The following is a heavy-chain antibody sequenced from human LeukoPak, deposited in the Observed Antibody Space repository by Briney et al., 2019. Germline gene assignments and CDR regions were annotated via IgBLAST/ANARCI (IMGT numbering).Heavy chain of an antibody. CDR2: ISGSSVNT. CDR1: GFTFSSYA. CDR3: AKALYDYGPTLYFDL. V-gene: IGHV3-23*01. D-gene: IGHD4/OR15-4a*01. J-gene: IGHJ2*01. Sequence: PSGSLTLSCAAYGFTFSSYAMSWVRQAPGKGLEWVSAISGSSVNTYYADSVEGRFNIYRDNSQNTVYLQMDSLRAEDTAVYYCAKALYDYGPTLYFDLWGRGTLVTVSS.